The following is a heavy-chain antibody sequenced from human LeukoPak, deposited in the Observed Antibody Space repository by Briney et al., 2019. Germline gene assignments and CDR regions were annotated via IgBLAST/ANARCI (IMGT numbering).Heavy chain of an antibody. V-gene: IGHV1-24*01. CDR2: FDPEDGET. CDR3: ARLKDYYYYMDV. Sequence: ASVKVSCKVSGYTLTELSMHWVRQAPGKGLEWMGGFDPEDGETIYAQKFQGRVTITTDESTSTAYMELSSLRSEDTAVYYCARLKDYYYYMDVWGKGTTVTVSS. J-gene: IGHJ6*03. CDR1: GYTLTELS. D-gene: IGHD3-16*01.